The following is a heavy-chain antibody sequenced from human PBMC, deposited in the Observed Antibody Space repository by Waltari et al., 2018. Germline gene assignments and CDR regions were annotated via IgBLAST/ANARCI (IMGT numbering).Heavy chain of an antibody. J-gene: IGHJ4*02. CDR3: AKDRAVGGMYSSSSGGDFDY. V-gene: IGHV3-23*01. CDR1: GFTFSSYA. D-gene: IGHD6-6*01. CDR2: LSVSGGST. Sequence: EVQLLESGGGLVQPGGSLRLSCAASGFTFSSYAMSWVRQAPGTGLEWIAALSVSGGSTYDADSGKGRFTISRDNSKNTLYLQMNSLRAEDTAVYYCAKDRAVGGMYSSSSGGDFDYWGQGTLVTVSS.